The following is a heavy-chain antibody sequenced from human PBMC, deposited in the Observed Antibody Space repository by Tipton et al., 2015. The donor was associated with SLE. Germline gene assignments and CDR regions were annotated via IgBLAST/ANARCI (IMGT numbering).Heavy chain of an antibody. CDR1: GGSITSGGYS. J-gene: IGHJ4*02. Sequence: TLSLTCAVFGGSITSGGYSWSWIRQPPGKGLEWIGYIYYSGSTNYNPSLKSRVTISVDTSKNQFSLKLSSVTAADTAVYYCARDPGYWGQGTLVTVSS. D-gene: IGHD7-27*01. CDR2: IYYSGST. V-gene: IGHV4-61*08. CDR3: ARDPGY.